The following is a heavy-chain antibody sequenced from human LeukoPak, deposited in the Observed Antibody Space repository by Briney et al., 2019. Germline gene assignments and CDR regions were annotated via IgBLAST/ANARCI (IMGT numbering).Heavy chain of an antibody. Sequence: ASVKVSCKVSGYTLTELSMHWVRQAPGKGLEWVGGFDPEDGETIYAQKFQGRVTMTEDTSTDTAYMELSSLRSEDTAVYYCATGGFWSGYPIDYWGQGTLVTVSS. D-gene: IGHD3-3*01. CDR2: FDPEDGET. CDR1: GYTLTELS. J-gene: IGHJ4*02. V-gene: IGHV1-24*01. CDR3: ATGGFWSGYPIDY.